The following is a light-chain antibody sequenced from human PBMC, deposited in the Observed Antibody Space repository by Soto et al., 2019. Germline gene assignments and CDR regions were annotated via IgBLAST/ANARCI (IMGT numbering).Light chain of an antibody. V-gene: IGKV1-39*01. Sequence: DIQMTQSPSSLSASVGDTVTITCRASQSVGSSLSWYQQKPGKAPKLLIYAASSLQSGVPSRFSGRRSGTDFPLTVSGLQPEDFATYYCQQSYRRVTFGQGTKVDIK. CDR3: QQSYRRVT. J-gene: IGKJ1*01. CDR1: QSVGSS. CDR2: AAS.